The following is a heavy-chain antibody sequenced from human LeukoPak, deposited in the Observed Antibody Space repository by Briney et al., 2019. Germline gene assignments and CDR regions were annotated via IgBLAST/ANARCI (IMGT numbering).Heavy chain of an antibody. CDR3: AKDRRDGSTSRYYFDY. J-gene: IGHJ4*02. CDR1: GFTFSSYG. V-gene: IGHV3-30*18. Sequence: GGSLRLSCAASGFTFSSYGMHWVRQAPGKGLEWVAVISYDGSNKYYADSVKGRFTISRDNSKNTLYLQMNSLRAEDTAVYYCAKDRRDGSTSRYYFDYWGQGTLVTVSS. D-gene: IGHD5-24*01. CDR2: ISYDGSNK.